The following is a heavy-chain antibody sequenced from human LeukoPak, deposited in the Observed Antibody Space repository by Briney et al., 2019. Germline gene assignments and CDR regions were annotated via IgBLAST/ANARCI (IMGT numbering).Heavy chain of an antibody. CDR3: ARPLSSGWLPFDY. Sequence: SGTLSLTCAVSGTSLSAYYWGWIRQPPGKGLEWIGSIYYSGSTYYNPSLKSRVTISVDTSKNQFSLKLSSVTAADTAVYYCARPLSSGWLPFDYWGQGTLVTVSS. CDR2: IYYSGST. CDR1: GTSLSAYY. V-gene: IGHV4-39*01. J-gene: IGHJ4*02. D-gene: IGHD6-19*01.